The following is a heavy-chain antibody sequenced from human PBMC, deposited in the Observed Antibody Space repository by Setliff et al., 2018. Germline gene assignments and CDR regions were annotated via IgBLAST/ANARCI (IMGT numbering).Heavy chain of an antibody. J-gene: IGHJ3*02. V-gene: IGHV4-4*07. CDR2: IYPSGST. Sequence: SETLSLTCTVSGGSISGYYWSWVWQPAGKGLEWIGRIYPSGSTNYNPSLKSRVTISLDRSKNQFSLELSSVTAADTAVYYCARDRPDHYEGAFDIWGQGTMVTVSS. CDR3: ARDRPDHYEGAFDI. CDR1: GGSISGYY. D-gene: IGHD4-17*01.